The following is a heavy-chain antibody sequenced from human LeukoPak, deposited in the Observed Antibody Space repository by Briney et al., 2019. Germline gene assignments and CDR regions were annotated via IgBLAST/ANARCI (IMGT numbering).Heavy chain of an antibody. Sequence: GGSLRLSCAASGFTFTSFAMNWVRQAPGKGLEWVSSISGSDGSSHYADFVKCRFTIPRDNSKDTLHRQMNSLRAEPTAVYYCAKSLGVGGYTRYKGFDQWGQGTLVTVSS. CDR1: GFTFTSFA. CDR3: AKSLGVGGYTRYKGFDQ. D-gene: IGHD5-18*01. CDR2: ISGSDGSS. J-gene: IGHJ4*02. V-gene: IGHV3-23*01.